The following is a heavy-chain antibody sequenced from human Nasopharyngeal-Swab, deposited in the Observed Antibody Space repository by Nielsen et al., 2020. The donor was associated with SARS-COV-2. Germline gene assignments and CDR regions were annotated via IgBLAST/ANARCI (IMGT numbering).Heavy chain of an antibody. V-gene: IGHV3-48*03. J-gene: IGHJ4*02. CDR3: AKRTMVRGLDY. D-gene: IGHD3-10*01. CDR2: ISSSGSTI. Sequence: VRQAPGKGLEWVSYISSSGSTIYYADSVKGRFTISRDNAKNSLYLQMNSLRAEDTAVYYCAKRTMVRGLDYWGQGTLVTVSS.